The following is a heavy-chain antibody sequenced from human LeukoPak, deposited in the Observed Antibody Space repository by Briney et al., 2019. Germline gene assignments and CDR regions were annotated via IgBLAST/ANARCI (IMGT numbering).Heavy chain of an antibody. Sequence: SETLSLTCAVSGGSISSSNWWSWVRQPPGKGLEWIGEINHSGSTNYNPSLKSRVTISVDTSKNQFSLKLSSVTAADTAVYYCARQLLWFGVRSRGWFDPWGQGTLVTVSS. CDR1: GGSISSSNW. CDR3: ARQLLWFGVRSRGWFDP. V-gene: IGHV4-4*02. CDR2: INHSGST. J-gene: IGHJ5*02. D-gene: IGHD3-10*01.